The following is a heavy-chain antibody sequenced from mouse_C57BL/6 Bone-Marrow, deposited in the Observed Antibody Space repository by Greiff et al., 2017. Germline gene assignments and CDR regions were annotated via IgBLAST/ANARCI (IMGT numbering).Heavy chain of an antibody. V-gene: IGHV1-50*01. CDR1: GYTFTSYW. Sequence: VQLQQPGAELVKPGASVKLSCKASGYTFTSYWMQWVKQRPGQGLEWIGEIDPSDSYTNYNQKFKGKATLTVDTSSSTAYMQLSSLTSEDSAVYYCARPLGSSGYVWFAYWGQGTLVTVSA. J-gene: IGHJ3*01. D-gene: IGHD3-2*02. CDR2: IDPSDSYT. CDR3: ARPLGSSGYVWFAY.